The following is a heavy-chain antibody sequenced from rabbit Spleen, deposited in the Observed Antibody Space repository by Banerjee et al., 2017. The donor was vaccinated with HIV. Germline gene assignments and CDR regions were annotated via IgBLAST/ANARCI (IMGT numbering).Heavy chain of an antibody. CDR1: GFDFTSTYY. CDR3: ARDTSSSFSSYGMDL. Sequence: QSLEESGGDLVKPGASLTLTCKASGFDFTSTYYMCWVRQAPGKGLELIACIDTSSGNTAYASWAKGRFTISKTSSTTVTLQVTRLTAADTATYFCARDTSSSFSSYGMDLWGPGTLVTVS. D-gene: IGHD1-1*01. V-gene: IGHV1S40*01. CDR2: IDTSSGNT. J-gene: IGHJ6*01.